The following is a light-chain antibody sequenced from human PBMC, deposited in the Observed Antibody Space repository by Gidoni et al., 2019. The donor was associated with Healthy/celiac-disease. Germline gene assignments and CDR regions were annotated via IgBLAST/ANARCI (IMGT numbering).Light chain of an antibody. J-gene: IGKJ5*01. CDR2: AAS. CDR3: QQLNSYPIT. Sequence: IQLTQSPSFLSASVGDRVTTNCRAMQGITSDLAWYQQKPRKAPKLLIYAASTWQSGVPSRLSGSGSGTEFTLTISSRQPEDFATYYCQQLNSYPITFGQGTRLEIK. V-gene: IGKV1-9*01. CDR1: QGITSD.